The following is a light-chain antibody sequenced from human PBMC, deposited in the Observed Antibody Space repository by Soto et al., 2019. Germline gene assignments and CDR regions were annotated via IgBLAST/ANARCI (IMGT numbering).Light chain of an antibody. CDR2: DAS. CDR1: QSISSY. V-gene: IGKV1-33*01. Sequence: DIQMTQSPSSLSASVGARVTITCRASQSISSYLSWYQKKPGKDPKLMIYDASNLETGVPSRFSGIGSGTDFTFTLSGLQTEDSATYDCQQCDNLPLTFCGWTKLDIK. J-gene: IGKJ4*01. CDR3: QQCDNLPLT.